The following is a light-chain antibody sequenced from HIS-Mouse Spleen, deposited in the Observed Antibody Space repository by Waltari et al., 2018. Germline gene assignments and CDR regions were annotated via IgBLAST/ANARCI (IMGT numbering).Light chain of an antibody. CDR3: AAWDDSLNGQVV. CDR2: SNN. Sequence: QSVLTQPPSASGTPGQRVTISCSGRSSNIGRNTVNWYQQLPGTAPKLLIYSNNQRPSGVPARFSGSKSGTSASLAISGLQSEDEADYYCAAWDDSLNGQVVFGGGTKLTVL. CDR1: SSNIGRNT. V-gene: IGLV1-44*01. J-gene: IGLJ2*01.